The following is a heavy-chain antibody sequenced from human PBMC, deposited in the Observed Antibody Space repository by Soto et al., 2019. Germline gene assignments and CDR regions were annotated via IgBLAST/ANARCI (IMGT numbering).Heavy chain of an antibody. CDR1: GGSISNYY. CDR3: ARGGFGALQGLVDF. CDR2: VHDSWGS. D-gene: IGHD3-10*01. J-gene: IGHJ6*04. Sequence: SETLSLTCTVSGGSISNYYWSWFRQTPGKGLEWIGYVHDSWGSNYNPSLKSRVAISLDTSKSQFSLKLTSVTATATAVYYCARGGFGALQGLVDFGGKGTTVTVSP. V-gene: IGHV4-59*08.